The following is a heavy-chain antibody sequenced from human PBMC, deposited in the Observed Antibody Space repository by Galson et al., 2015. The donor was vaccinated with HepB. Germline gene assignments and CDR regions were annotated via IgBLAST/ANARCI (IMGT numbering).Heavy chain of an antibody. CDR1: GFAFSNYT. CDR3: AKGGSGSYVIPFDY. CDR2: IGDTGDDT. V-gene: IGHV3-23*01. Sequence: SLRLSCAASGFAFSNYTMYWVRQAPGKGLEWVLGIGDTGDDTYHADSVKGRFTISRDNSKSTLYLQMNSLTAEDTATYYCAKGGSGSYVIPFDYWGQGTLVIVSS. J-gene: IGHJ4*02. D-gene: IGHD3-10*01.